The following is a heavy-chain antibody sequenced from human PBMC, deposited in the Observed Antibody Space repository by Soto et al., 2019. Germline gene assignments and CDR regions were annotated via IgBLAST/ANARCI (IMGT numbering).Heavy chain of an antibody. Sequence: GASVKVSCKASGCTFSSYTISWVRQAPGQGLEWMGRIIPILGIANYAQKFQGWVTMTRDTSISTAYMELSRLRSDDTAVYYCARDRNGSAFDIWGQGTMVTVSS. CDR1: GCTFSSYT. V-gene: IGHV1-69*04. J-gene: IGHJ3*02. CDR3: ARDRNGSAFDI. D-gene: IGHD1-1*01. CDR2: IIPILGIA.